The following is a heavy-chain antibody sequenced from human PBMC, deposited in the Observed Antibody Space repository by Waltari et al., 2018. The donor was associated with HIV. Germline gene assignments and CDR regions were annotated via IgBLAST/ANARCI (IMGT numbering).Heavy chain of an antibody. J-gene: IGHJ4*02. CDR3: ARLGEPRITIFGVVREGLDY. V-gene: IGHV5-51*03. CDR1: GYSFTSYW. CDR2: IYPGDSDT. D-gene: IGHD3-3*01. Sequence: EVQLVQSGAEVKKPGESLKISCKGSGYSFTSYWIGWVRQMPGKGLEWMGIIYPGDSDTRYSPSFQGQVTISADKSISTAYLQWSSLKASDTAMYYCARLGEPRITIFGVVREGLDYWGQGTLVTVSS.